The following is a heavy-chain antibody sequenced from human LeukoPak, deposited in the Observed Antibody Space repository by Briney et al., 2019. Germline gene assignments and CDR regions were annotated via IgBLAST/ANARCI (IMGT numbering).Heavy chain of an antibody. D-gene: IGHD2-2*01. J-gene: IGHJ4*02. V-gene: IGHV3-20*04. CDR3: ARDRSATWYALDD. CDR2: IGWDGGGT. CDR1: GFKLEDFG. Sequence: PGGSLRLSCSGSGFKLEDFGMNWVRQAPGKGLEWVAGIGWDGGGTSYADSVRGRFSISRDNAKKSVYLQMNTLRAGDTALYYCARDRSATWYALDDWGQGTLDTVS.